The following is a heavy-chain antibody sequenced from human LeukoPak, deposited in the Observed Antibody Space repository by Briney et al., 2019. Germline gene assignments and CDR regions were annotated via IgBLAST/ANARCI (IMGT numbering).Heavy chain of an antibody. CDR1: GGSISSYY. J-gene: IGHJ3*02. CDR3: ASLWPYQLSAFDI. V-gene: IGHV4-34*01. Sequence: SETLSLTCPVSGGSISSYYWSWIRQPPGKGLEWIGEINHSGSTNYNPSLKSRVTISVDTSKNQFSLKLSSVTAADTAVYYCASLWPYQLSAFDIWGQGTMVTVSS. CDR2: INHSGST. D-gene: IGHD2-2*01.